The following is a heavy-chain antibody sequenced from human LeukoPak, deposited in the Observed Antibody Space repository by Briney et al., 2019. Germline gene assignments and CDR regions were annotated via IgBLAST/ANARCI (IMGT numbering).Heavy chain of an antibody. Sequence: SETLSLTCTIYGGSIDDYYWSWIRQVPGKGLEWIGEISPSGSTNYNPSLKSRVTISVDTSRNQFSLKLSSVTAADTAVHYCARGATEQWLVLNWWGWDYLGQGTLVTVSS. J-gene: IGHJ4*02. CDR3: ARGATEQWLVLNWWGWDY. CDR2: ISPSGST. V-gene: IGHV4-34*01. D-gene: IGHD6-19*01. CDR1: GGSIDDYY.